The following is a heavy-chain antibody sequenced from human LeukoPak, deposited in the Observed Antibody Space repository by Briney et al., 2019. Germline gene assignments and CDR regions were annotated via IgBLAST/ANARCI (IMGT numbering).Heavy chain of an antibody. D-gene: IGHD1-14*01. CDR1: GFTFSSYG. CDR3: AKGNQLDY. J-gene: IGHJ4*02. CDR2: ISYDGNNK. V-gene: IGHV3-30*18. Sequence: GGSLRLSCAASGFTFSSYGMHWVRQAPGKGLEWVAVISYDGNNKYYADSVKGRFTISRDNSKNTLYLQMNSLRAEDTAVYYCAKGNQLDYWGQGTLVTVSS.